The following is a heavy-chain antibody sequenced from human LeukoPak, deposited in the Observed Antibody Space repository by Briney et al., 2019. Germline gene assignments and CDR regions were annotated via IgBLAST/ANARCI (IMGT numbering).Heavy chain of an antibody. J-gene: IGHJ4*02. CDR3: ARAISVLRGVNYFDL. V-gene: IGHV3-13*05. Sequence: GGSLRLSCAASGFAFSTYDMHWVRQDSGKRLEWVSAINPTGDPYYPGSVKGRFTISRENVKSSLYLQMNSLRAGGTAVYYCARAISVLRGVNYFDLWGQGTLVTVSS. D-gene: IGHD3-10*01. CDR1: GFAFSTYD. CDR2: INPTGDP.